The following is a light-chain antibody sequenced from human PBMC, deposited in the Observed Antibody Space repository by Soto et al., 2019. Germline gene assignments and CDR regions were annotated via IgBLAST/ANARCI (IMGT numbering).Light chain of an antibody. V-gene: IGLV1-44*01. CDR2: SNH. CDR3: AAWDDSLNGPRYV. Sequence: QSLLAQPPSASVPPGERVTISCSGSSSNIGSNTVNWYQQLPGTAPKLLIYSNHQRPSGVPDRFSGSKSGTSASLAISGLQSEDEADYYCAAWDDSLNGPRYVFGTGTKVTVL. CDR1: SSNIGSNT. J-gene: IGLJ1*01.